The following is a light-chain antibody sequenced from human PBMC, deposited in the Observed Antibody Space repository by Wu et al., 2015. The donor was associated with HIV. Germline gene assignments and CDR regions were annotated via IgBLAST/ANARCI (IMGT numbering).Light chain of an antibody. CDR2: KAS. Sequence: DIQMTQSPSTLSASVGDRVTITCRASQSIVGWLAWYQQKPGKAPKLLIYKASSLDSGVPSRFSGSGSGTEFTLTISSLQPDDFATXYCQQCSNYPSTFGQGTKVEI. CDR1: QSIVGW. V-gene: IGKV1-5*03. CDR3: QQCSNYPST. J-gene: IGKJ1*01.